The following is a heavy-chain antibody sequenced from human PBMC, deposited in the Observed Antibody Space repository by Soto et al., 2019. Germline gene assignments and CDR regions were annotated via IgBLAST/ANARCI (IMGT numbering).Heavy chain of an antibody. V-gene: IGHV1-3*01. CDR3: ARFYYFYYAMDV. J-gene: IGHJ6*02. CDR2: INSGNGNT. CDR1: GYAFTTYA. Sequence: ASVKVSCKASGYAFTTYAIHWVRQAPGQRLEWMGWINSGNGNTKYSQKFRGRVTITRDTSATTAYMELSSLRSEDTAVYFCARFYYFYYAMDVWGQGTTVTVSS.